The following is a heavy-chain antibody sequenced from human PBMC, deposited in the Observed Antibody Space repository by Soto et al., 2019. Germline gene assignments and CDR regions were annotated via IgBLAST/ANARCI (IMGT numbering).Heavy chain of an antibody. D-gene: IGHD6-19*01. V-gene: IGHV2-70*11. J-gene: IGHJ6*03. Sequence: SGPTLVNPTQTLTLTCTFSGFSLSTSGMCVSWIRQPPGKALEWLARIDWDDDKYYSTSLKTRLTISKDTSKNQVVLTMTNMDPVDTATYYCARGPFGYSSCWVYCYYLDVWGKGTTVTVSS. CDR1: GFSLSTSGMC. CDR2: IDWDDDK. CDR3: ARGPFGYSSCWVYCYYLDV.